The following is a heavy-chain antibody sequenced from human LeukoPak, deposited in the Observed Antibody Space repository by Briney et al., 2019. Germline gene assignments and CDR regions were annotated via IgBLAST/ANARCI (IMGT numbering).Heavy chain of an antibody. D-gene: IGHD3-9*01. J-gene: IGHJ4*02. CDR2: ISYDGSDK. V-gene: IGHV3-30-3*01. CDR1: GFIFTNYF. CDR3: AREESYDILTGYNYPTFDY. Sequence: PGGSLRLSCAASGFIFTNYFMSWVRQAPGKGLERVAFISYDGSDKYYADSVKGRFTISRDNSKNTLYLQMNGLRPEDTAVYYCAREESYDILTGYNYPTFDYWGQGTLVTVSS.